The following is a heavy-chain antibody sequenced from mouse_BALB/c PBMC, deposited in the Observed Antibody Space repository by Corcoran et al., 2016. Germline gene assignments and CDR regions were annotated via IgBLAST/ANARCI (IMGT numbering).Heavy chain of an antibody. CDR1: GFNIKDTY. V-gene: IGHV14-3*02. CDR2: IDPANGNT. CDR3: ARKYGKGIYVDY. D-gene: IGHD2-10*02. Sequence: EVQLQQSGAELVKPGASVKLSCTASGFNIKDTYMHWVKQRPEQGLEWIGRIDPANGNTKYDPKFQGKATITADTSSNTAYLQLSSLTSEDTAVYYCARKYGKGIYVDYWGQGTTLTVSS. J-gene: IGHJ2*01.